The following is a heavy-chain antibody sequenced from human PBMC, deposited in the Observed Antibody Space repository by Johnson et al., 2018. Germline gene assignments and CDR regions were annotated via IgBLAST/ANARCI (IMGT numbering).Heavy chain of an antibody. CDR3: AKGRGNGLRNWFDP. CDR1: GFTFSRYA. J-gene: IGHJ5*02. D-gene: IGHD3-16*01. CDR2: ISYDGRNK. Sequence: QVQLVQSGGGLVKPGGSLRLPCAASGFTFSRYALHWVRQAPGKGLEWVAVISYDGRNKYYADSVKGRFTISRDNSKNTLYLQMNSLRAEETAVYYCAKGRGNGLRNWFDPWGQGTLVTVSS. V-gene: IGHV3-30*04.